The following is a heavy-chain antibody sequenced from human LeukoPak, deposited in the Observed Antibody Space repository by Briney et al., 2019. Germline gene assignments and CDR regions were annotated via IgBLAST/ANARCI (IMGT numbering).Heavy chain of an antibody. V-gene: IGHV1-24*01. Sequence: ASVTVSCKISAYSLSDLSIHWVREAPGEGLEWMGGFDSENNKMVYSQKFQGRVTMTEDTSADTAYMELTSLRSEDTAVYFCATDRVYRSSGRSWGFFDYWGQGTLVTVSS. D-gene: IGHD6-19*01. CDR3: ATDRVYRSSGRSWGFFDY. CDR2: FDSENNKM. CDR1: AYSLSDLS. J-gene: IGHJ4*02.